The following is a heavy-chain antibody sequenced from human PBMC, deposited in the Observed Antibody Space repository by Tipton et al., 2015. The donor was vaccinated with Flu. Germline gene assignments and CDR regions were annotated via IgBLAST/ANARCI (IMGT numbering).Heavy chain of an antibody. CDR3: ARDVALEWLLRRGGEFDY. V-gene: IGHV3-48*01. D-gene: IGHD3-3*01. J-gene: IGHJ4*02. CDR2: ISSSSSTI. Sequence: GSLRLSCAASGFTFSSYSMNWVRQAPGKGLEWVSYISSSSSTIYYADSVKGRFTISRDNAKNSLYLQMNSLRAEDTAVYYCARDVALEWLLRRGGEFDYWGQGTLVTVSS. CDR1: GFTFSSYS.